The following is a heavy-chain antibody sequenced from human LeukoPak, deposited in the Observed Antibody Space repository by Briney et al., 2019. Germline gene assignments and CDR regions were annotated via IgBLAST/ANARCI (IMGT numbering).Heavy chain of an antibody. CDR1: GASISSSNNY. Sequence: SETLSLTCTVSGASISSSNNYWGWIRQPPGKGLEWIGSIHYRGNTYYNPSLKSRVTISVGTSKTRFSLELSSVTAADTAIYYCARQYSDTLRVLLYWVQGTLVTVSS. D-gene: IGHD1-26*01. V-gene: IGHV4-39*01. CDR2: IHYRGNT. CDR3: ARQYSDTLRVLLY. J-gene: IGHJ4*02.